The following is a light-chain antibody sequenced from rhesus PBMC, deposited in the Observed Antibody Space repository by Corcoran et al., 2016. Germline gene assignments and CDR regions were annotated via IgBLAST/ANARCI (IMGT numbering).Light chain of an antibody. CDR1: ENINHY. V-gene: IGKV1-74*01. CDR3: QHNYGTPLT. J-gene: IGKJ4*01. Sequence: DIQMTQSPSSLSASLGDRVTITCRASENINHYLNWYRQKPGKAPELLIYYETTLQNGVPSRFSGSGCGTDYTFTISSLQSEDVATYYCQHNYGTPLTFGGGTQVEIK. CDR2: YET.